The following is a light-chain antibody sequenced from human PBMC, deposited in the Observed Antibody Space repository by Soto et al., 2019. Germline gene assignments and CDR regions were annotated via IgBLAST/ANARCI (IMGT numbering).Light chain of an antibody. J-gene: IGLJ1*01. CDR3: AAWDDSLSGLV. CDR2: QND. CDR1: SANIGRNS. Sequence: QSVLTQPPSASGTPGQRVTISCSGSSANIGRNSVYWYQQLPGTAPKLLIYQNDQRPSGVPDRFSGSRSGTSASLAISGLRSEDEADYYCAAWDDSLSGLVFXTGTKRTVL. V-gene: IGLV1-47*01.